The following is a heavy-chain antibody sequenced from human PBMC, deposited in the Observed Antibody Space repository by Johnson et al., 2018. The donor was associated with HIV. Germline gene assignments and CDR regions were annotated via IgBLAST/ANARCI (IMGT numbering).Heavy chain of an antibody. Sequence: QVQLVESGGGLVQPGGSLRLSCAASGFTFSSYAMHWVRQAPGKGLEWVAVISYDGSKKYHGDSVKGRFTISRENAKNALYLQMNRLRAGDMAVYYCARLSEHILVVTAWADAFDIWVQGTMVTVSS. V-gene: IGHV3-30*14. CDR1: GFTFSSYA. D-gene: IGHD2-21*02. J-gene: IGHJ3*02. CDR3: ARLSEHILVVTAWADAFDI. CDR2: ISYDGSKK.